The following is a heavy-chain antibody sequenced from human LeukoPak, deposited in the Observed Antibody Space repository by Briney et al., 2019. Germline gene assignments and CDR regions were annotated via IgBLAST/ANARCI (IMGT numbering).Heavy chain of an antibody. CDR1: GGSISSGGYY. D-gene: IGHD3-22*01. CDR3: ARVTMIVVVIDY. J-gene: IGHJ4*02. V-gene: IGHV4-31*03. Sequence: SETLSLTCTVSGGSISSGGYYWSWIRQHLGRGLEWIGYIYDSGSTYYNPSLKSRVTISVDTSKNHFSLKLSSVTAADTAVYYCARVTMIVVVIDYWGQGTLVTVSS. CDR2: IYDSGST.